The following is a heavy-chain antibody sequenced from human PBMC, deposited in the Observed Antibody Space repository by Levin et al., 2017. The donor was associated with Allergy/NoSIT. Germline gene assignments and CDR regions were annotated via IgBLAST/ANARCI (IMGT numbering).Heavy chain of an antibody. CDR1: GASISSGSYF. J-gene: IGHJ2*01. Sequence: SETLSLTCTVSGASISSGSYFWSWIRQPAGKGLEWIGRIYTSGSTDYNPSLKSRVTISIDTSKNQFSLELSSVTAADTAVYYCARDSDDILYFWYFDLWGRGTLVTVSS. V-gene: IGHV4-61*02. D-gene: IGHD3-9*01. CDR3: ARDSDDILYFWYFDL. CDR2: IYTSGST.